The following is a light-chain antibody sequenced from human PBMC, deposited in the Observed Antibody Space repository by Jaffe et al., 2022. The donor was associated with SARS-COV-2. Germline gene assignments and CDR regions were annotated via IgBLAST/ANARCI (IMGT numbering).Light chain of an antibody. J-gene: IGKJ5*01. CDR2: GAS. CDR3: QQYGNPPLT. CDR1: QSVSGTY. Sequence: EIVLTQSPGTLSVSPGERVSLSCRASQSVSGTYLAWYQQKSGQAPRLLIYGASKRVTGIADRFSGSGSGTDFTLTIGSLEPEDFAVYFCQQYGNPPLTFGQGTRLEIK. V-gene: IGKV3-20*01.